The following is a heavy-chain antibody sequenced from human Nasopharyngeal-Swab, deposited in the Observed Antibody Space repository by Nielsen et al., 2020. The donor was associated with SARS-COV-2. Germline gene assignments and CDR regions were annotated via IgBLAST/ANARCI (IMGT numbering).Heavy chain of an antibody. D-gene: IGHD4-17*01. CDR2: IYPGNSDT. CDR3: ARQRTTLTLGRAFDL. Sequence: GGSLRLSCKGFGHSFSNYWFAWVRQMPGKGLEWMGIIYPGNSDTRYSPSFLGQVTISADKSISTAYLQWSSLRASDTAIYYCARQRTTLTLGRAFDLWGQGTMVTVSS. CDR1: GHSFSNYW. V-gene: IGHV5-51*01. J-gene: IGHJ3*01.